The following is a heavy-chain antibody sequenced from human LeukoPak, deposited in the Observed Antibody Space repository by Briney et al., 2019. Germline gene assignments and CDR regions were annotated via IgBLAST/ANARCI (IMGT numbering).Heavy chain of an antibody. CDR2: IKSKTDGGTT. D-gene: IGHD4-17*01. Sequence: GGSLRLSCAASGFTFSNAWMSWVRQAPGKGLEWVGRIKSKTDGGTTDYAAPVKGRFTISRGDAKNTLYLQMNSLKTEDTAVYYCTTDGHGDDDAFDIWGQGTMVSVSS. CDR3: TTDGHGDDDAFDI. CDR1: GFTFSNAW. V-gene: IGHV3-15*01. J-gene: IGHJ3*02.